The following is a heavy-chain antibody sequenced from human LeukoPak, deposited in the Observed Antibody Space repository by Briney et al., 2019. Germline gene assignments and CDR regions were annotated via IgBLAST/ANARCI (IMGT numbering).Heavy chain of an antibody. CDR2: INPNSGGT. V-gene: IGHV1-2*02. CDR3: ARNYYGSGSYYQLDY. D-gene: IGHD3-10*01. CDR1: AYTFTGYY. Sequence: SVKVSCKASAYTFTGYYMHWVRQAPGQGLEWMGWINPNSGGTKYAQKFQGKVTMTRDTSISTAYMELSRLRSDDTDVYYCARNYYGSGSYYQLDYWGQGTLVTVSS. J-gene: IGHJ4*02.